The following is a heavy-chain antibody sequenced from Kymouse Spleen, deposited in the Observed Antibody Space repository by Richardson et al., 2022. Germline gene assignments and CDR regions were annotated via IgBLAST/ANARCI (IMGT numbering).Heavy chain of an antibody. V-gene: IGHV3-30*18. J-gene: IGHJ4*02. Sequence: QVQLVESGGGVVQPGRSLRLSCAASGFTFSSYGMHWVRQAPGKGLEWVAVISYDGSNKYYADSVKGRFTISRDNSKNTLYLQMNSLRAEDTAVYYCAKDTAMANYFDYWGQGTLVTVSS. CDR3: AKDTAMANYFDY. D-gene: IGHD5-18,IGHD5-18*01. CDR1: GFTFSSYG. CDR2: ISYDGSNK.